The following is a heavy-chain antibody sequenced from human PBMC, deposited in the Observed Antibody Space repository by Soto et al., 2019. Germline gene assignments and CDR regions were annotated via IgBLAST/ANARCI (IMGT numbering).Heavy chain of an antibody. Sequence: QVQLVESGGGVVQPGRSLRLSCAASGFTFTNYGMHWVRQAPGKGLEWVAGIWYDGNKKYYADSMKGRFTISRVNSKNTLYLQMNSLRAEDTAIYDCARGAMAACYFDAWGQGTLVTVSS. J-gene: IGHJ4*02. CDR1: GFTFTNYG. D-gene: IGHD2-2*01. CDR2: IWYDGNKK. CDR3: ARGAMAACYFDA. V-gene: IGHV3-33*01.